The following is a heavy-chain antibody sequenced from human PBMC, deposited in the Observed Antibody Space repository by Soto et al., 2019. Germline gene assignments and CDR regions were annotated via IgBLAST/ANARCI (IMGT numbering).Heavy chain of an antibody. J-gene: IGHJ6*02. Sequence: SETLSLTCTVSGGSINSGDYYWTWLRQPPGKGLEWFGNIIHSGSTYYTPTLQSRGTISQDTANINFSLKLSSVTPADTAVYYCASDRYYGSGTYDNFYSRMDVWGQGTTVTVSS. CDR1: GGSINSGDYY. V-gene: IGHV4-30-4*01. CDR2: IIHSGST. CDR3: ASDRYYGSGTYDNFYSRMDV. D-gene: IGHD3-10*01.